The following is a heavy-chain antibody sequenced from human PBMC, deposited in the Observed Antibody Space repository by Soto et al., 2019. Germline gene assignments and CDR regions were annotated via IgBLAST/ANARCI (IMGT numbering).Heavy chain of an antibody. D-gene: IGHD4-17*01. CDR1: GDSISSGYY. CDR3: ARDQGGFGDYAV. CDR2: IYYSGST. J-gene: IGHJ6*02. Sequence: QVQLQESGPGLVKPSQTLSLTCIVSGDSISSGYYWSWIRQHPGKGLEWIGYIYYSGSTYYNPSLNSRVTMSVDTSKNQFSLSLTSVTAADTAVYYCARDQGGFGDYAVWGQGTTVIVSS. V-gene: IGHV4-31*03.